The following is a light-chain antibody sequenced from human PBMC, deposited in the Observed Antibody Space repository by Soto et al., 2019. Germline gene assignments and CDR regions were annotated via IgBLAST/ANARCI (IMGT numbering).Light chain of an antibody. J-gene: IGKJ4*01. V-gene: IGKV1-33*01. Sequence: IQMTQSKSSLSAYEGDRVTITCQASQVISNYVNWYQQKPGKAPKLLIFDASNLETGVPSRFSGSGSGTDFTFTISSLQPGDFATYYCQQYENFPLTFGRGTKGDIK. CDR3: QQYENFPLT. CDR2: DAS. CDR1: QVISNY.